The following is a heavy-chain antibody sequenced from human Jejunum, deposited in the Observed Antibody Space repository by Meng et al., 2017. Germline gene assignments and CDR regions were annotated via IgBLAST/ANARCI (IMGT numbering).Heavy chain of an antibody. CDR1: VGSVNSGSYY. Sequence: QVRRSDLGPGLVRPSAPLSLTCTISVGSVNSGSYYWSWIRQPPGKGLEWIGYMYFSGSTNYNASLKSRVTISVDTSKKQFSLKLTSVTAADTAVYYCARGHFDKYFDSWGQGTLVTVSS. V-gene: IGHV4-61*01. J-gene: IGHJ4*02. D-gene: IGHD3-22*01. CDR2: MYFSGST. CDR3: ARGHFDKYFDS.